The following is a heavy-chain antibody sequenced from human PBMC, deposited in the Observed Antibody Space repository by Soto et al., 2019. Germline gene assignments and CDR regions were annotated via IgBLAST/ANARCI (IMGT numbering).Heavy chain of an antibody. D-gene: IGHD6-13*01. CDR1: GGSISSYY. CDR2: IYYSGST. V-gene: IGHV4-59*08. CDR3: ARHAHQAVAGLVY. J-gene: IGHJ4*02. Sequence: SETLSLTCTVSGGSISSYYWSWIRQPPGKGLEWIGYIYYSGSTNYNPSLKSRVTISVDTSKNQFSLKLSSVTAADTAVYYCARHAHQAVAGLVYWGQGNLDSV.